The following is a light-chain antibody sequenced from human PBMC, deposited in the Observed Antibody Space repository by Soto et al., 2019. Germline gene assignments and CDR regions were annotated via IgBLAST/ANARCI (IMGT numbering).Light chain of an antibody. CDR2: EVS. CDR1: SSDVGSYNR. J-gene: IGLJ2*01. CDR3: CLYTSSSTV. Sequence: QSALTQPPSVSGSPGQSVTISCTGTSSDVGSYNRVSWYQQPPGTAPKLMIYEVSNRPSGVPDRFSGSKSGNTASLTISGLQAEDEADYYCCLYTSSSTVFGGGTKLTVL. V-gene: IGLV2-18*01.